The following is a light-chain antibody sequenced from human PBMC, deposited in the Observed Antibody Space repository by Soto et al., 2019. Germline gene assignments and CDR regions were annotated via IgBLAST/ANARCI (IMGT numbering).Light chain of an antibody. CDR3: SSYTSSSTLAYV. CDR2: EVS. J-gene: IGLJ1*01. CDR1: SSDVGGYNY. Sequence: QSALTQPASVSGSPGQSITISCTRTSSDVGGYNYVSWYQQHPGKAPKLMIYEVSNRPSGVYNRFSGSKSGNTASLTISGLQAEDEAYYYCSSYTSSSTLAYVFGTGTKLTVL. V-gene: IGLV2-14*01.